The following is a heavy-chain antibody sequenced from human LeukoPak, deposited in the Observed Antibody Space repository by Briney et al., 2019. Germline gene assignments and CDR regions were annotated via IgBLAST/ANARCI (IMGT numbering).Heavy chain of an antibody. D-gene: IGHD3-16*01. CDR3: ARARSYAVSSHIFDY. V-gene: IGHV4-31*03. CDR2: VSNTVTT. J-gene: IGHJ4*02. Sequence: SETLSLTCIVSGGSVSSGNFYWSWIRHRPGRGLEWIGYVSNTVTTSYHPSFKSRASISVDTSKNQLSLRVTSVTAADTAVYHCARARSYAVSSHIFDYWGQGILVTVSS. CDR1: GGSVSSGNFY.